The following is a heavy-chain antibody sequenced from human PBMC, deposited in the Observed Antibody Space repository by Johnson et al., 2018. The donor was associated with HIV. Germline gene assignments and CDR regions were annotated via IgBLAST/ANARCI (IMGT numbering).Heavy chain of an antibody. Sequence: QVQLVESGGGVMQPGKSLRLSCEASGFTFRSYAMHLVRQAPGTGLEWVAVITYDGRTKYYTDSVKGRLIISRDNSKNMTNLQMNGLSDEDTADYYCVRDQGSGWPTNAFDIWGRGTRVTVSS. J-gene: IGHJ3*02. CDR3: VRDQGSGWPTNAFDI. V-gene: IGHV3-30*04. CDR1: GFTFRSYA. CDR2: ITYDGRTK. D-gene: IGHD6-19*01.